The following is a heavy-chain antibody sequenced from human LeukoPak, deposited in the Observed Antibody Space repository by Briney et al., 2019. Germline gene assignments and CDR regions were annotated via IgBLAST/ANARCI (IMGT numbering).Heavy chain of an antibody. CDR2: INPNSCGT. CDR3: ARSRRGSGDGFDI. V-gene: IGHV1-2*02. Sequence: ASVKVSCKASGYTFTDYYMHWVRQAPGQRLEWMGWINPNSCGTNYAQKFRGRVTMTRDTSISTVYMELSRLRSGDTAVYYCARSRRGSGDGFDIWGQGTMVTVSS. J-gene: IGHJ3*02. D-gene: IGHD1-14*01. CDR1: GYTFTDYY.